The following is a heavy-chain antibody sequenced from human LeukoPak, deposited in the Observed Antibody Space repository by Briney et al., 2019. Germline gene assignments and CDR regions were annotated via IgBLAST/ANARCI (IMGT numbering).Heavy chain of an antibody. CDR1: GGTFSSYT. D-gene: IGHD3-22*01. V-gene: IGHV1-69*02. CDR2: IIPILGIA. CDR3: AIHRYYYDSSGYSFDY. J-gene: IGHJ4*02. Sequence: SVKVSCKASGGTFSSYTISWVRHAPGQGLEWMGRIIPILGIANYAQKFQGRVTITADKSTSTAYMELSSLRSEDTAVYYCAIHRYYYDSSGYSFDYWGQGTLVTVSS.